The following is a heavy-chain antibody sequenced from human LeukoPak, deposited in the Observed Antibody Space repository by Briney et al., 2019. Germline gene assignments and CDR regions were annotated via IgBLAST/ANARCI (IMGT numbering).Heavy chain of an antibody. V-gene: IGHV4-39*02. CDR2: IYSSGST. J-gene: IGHJ4*02. CDR3: AIEGCSDGSCYGY. D-gene: IGHD2-15*01. Sequence: PSETLSLTCTVSGGSISSTNYYWAWIRQPPGKGLEWVGNIYSSGSTYYNPSLKSRVTISVDTSKNQFSLKLSSVTAADTAVYYCAIEGCSDGSCYGYWGQGTLVTVSS. CDR1: GGSISSTNYY.